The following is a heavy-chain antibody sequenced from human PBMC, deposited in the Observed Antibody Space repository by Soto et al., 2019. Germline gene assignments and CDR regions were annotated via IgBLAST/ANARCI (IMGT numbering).Heavy chain of an antibody. J-gene: IGHJ4*02. D-gene: IGHD5-18*01. Sequence: SETQSLTCAVSGYSISSGYYWGWIRQPPGKGLEWIGSIYHSGSTYYNPSLKSRVTISVDTSKNQFSLKLSSVTAADTAVYYCARVPLYSYGRFDYWGQGTLVTVSS. CDR1: GYSISSGYY. CDR3: ARVPLYSYGRFDY. V-gene: IGHV4-38-2*01. CDR2: IYHSGST.